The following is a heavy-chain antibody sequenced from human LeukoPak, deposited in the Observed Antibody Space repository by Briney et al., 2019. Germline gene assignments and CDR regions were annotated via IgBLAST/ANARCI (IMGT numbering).Heavy chain of an antibody. D-gene: IGHD2-2*01. J-gene: IGHJ4*02. CDR3: ARHKRVPAARVDY. Sequence: SETLSLTCTVSGGSISSSSYYWGWIRQPPGKGLEWIGSIYYSGSTYYNPSLKSRVTISVDTSKNQFSLKLSFVTAADTAVYYCARHKRVPAARVDYWGQGTLVTVSS. CDR1: GGSISSSSYY. CDR2: IYYSGST. V-gene: IGHV4-39*01.